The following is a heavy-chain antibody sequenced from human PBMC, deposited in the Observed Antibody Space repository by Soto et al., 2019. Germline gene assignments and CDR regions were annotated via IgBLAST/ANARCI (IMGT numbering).Heavy chain of an antibody. CDR2: ISPGDSDT. J-gene: IGHJ5*01. CDR1: GYSFTNYW. CDR3: ARQSYHDVLNGYVNSFDS. Sequence: GESLKISCKASGYSFTNYWIGWVRQMRGKGLERMWIISPGDSDTRYSPSFEGQVTISADNSINTAYLQWSSLKASDTGGYYCARQSYHDVLNGYVNSFDSWGRGTQVTASS. V-gene: IGHV5-51*01. D-gene: IGHD3-9*01.